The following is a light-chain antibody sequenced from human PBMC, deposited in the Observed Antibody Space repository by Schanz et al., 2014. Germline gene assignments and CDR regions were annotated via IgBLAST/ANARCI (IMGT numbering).Light chain of an antibody. CDR3: QRYNTYSPLFT. CDR2: GAF. V-gene: IGKV3-20*01. J-gene: IGKJ3*01. CDR1: QSISGYD. Sequence: EIVLTQSPGTLSLSPGERATLSCKASQSISGYDLAWYQQKPGQAPRLLIYGAFDRATGIPDRFSGSGSGTVFTLTISSLQPDDFATYYCQRYNTYSPLFTFGPGTRVDIK.